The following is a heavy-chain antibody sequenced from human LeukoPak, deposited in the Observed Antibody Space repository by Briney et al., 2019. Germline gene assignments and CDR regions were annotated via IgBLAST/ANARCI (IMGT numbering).Heavy chain of an antibody. D-gene: IGHD4/OR15-4a*01. CDR2: ISYGGTNK. Sequence: GTSLRLSCAASGFTFSNYAMHWVRQAPGKGLEWMTIISYGGTNKYYADSVKGRFTISRDNSNNTLYLRMNNLRADDTALYYCAKDRLVYSFGAVDTWGQGTLVTVSS. J-gene: IGHJ5*02. CDR3: AKDRLVYSFGAVDT. V-gene: IGHV3-30*18. CDR1: GFTFSNYA.